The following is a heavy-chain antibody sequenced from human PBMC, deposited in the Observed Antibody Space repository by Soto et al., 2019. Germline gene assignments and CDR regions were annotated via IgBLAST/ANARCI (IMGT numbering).Heavy chain of an antibody. Sequence: QVQLVQSGAEMKKPGASVKVSCKTSGYTFTTYDINWVRQAPGQGLEWMGWMTPGNRGTAKKFKGRVSMTSDTSISTVYMELSGLRSEDTAIYYCATYQKAAGFTSWGQGTLVTVS. D-gene: IGHD6-25*01. CDR2: MTPGNR. CDR1: GYTFTTYD. J-gene: IGHJ5*02. CDR3: ATYQKAAGFTS. V-gene: IGHV1-8*01.